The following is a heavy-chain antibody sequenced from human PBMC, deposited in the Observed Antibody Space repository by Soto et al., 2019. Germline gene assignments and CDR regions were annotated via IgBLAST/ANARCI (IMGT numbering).Heavy chain of an antibody. J-gene: IGHJ4*02. Sequence: SETLSLTCTVSGGSISSGGYYWSWIRQHPGKGLEWIGYIYYSGSTYYNPSLKSRVTISVDTSKNQFSLKLSSVTAADTAVYYCARERAWNLCAVDYWGQGTLVTVSS. V-gene: IGHV4-31*03. CDR3: ARERAWNLCAVDY. D-gene: IGHD1-7*01. CDR2: IYYSGST. CDR1: GGSISSGGYY.